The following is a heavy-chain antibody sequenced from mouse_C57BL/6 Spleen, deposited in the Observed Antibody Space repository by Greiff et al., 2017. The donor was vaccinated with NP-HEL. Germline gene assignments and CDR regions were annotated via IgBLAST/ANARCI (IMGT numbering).Heavy chain of an antibody. J-gene: IGHJ2*01. V-gene: IGHV3-6*01. D-gene: IGHD3-2*02. CDR1: GYSITSGYY. CDR2: ISYDGSN. Sequence: EVKLEESGPGLVKPSQSLSLTCSVTGYSITSGYYWNWIRQFPGNKLEWMGYISYDGSNNYNPSLKNRISITRDTSKNQFFLKLNSVTTEDTATYYCARDGSSGCLDYWGQGTTLTVSA. CDR3: ARDGSSGCLDY.